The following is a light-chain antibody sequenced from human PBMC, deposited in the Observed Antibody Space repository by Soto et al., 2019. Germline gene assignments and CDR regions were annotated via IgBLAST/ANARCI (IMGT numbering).Light chain of an antibody. Sequence: QAVVTQEPSLTVSPGGTVTLTCGSTTGPVTYAHYPYWFQQKPGQAPRTLIYDTSNKHSWTPARFSGSLLGGKAALTLSGALPEDEADYYCLLSSSGARPRVFGTGTKVTVL. CDR3: LLSSSGARPRV. J-gene: IGLJ1*01. CDR1: TGPVTYAHY. V-gene: IGLV7-46*01. CDR2: DTS.